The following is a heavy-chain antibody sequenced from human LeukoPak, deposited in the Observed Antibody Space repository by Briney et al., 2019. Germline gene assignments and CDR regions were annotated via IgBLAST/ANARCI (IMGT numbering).Heavy chain of an antibody. V-gene: IGHV3-30*18. CDR2: ISYDGSYE. J-gene: IGHJ4*02. D-gene: IGHD3-9*01. CDR1: GFIFSSFG. Sequence: GRSLRLSCAASGFIFSSFGVHWVRQAPGKGLEWVASISYDGSYEYYGDSVKGRFAISRDNSKNTLYLQMNSLRDEDTAVYHCAKDEGILTGYYSDWGQGTLVTVSS. CDR3: AKDEGILTGYYSD.